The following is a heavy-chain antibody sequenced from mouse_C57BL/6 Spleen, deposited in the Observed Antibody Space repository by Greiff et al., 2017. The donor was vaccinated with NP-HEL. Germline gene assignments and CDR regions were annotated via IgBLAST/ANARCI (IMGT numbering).Heavy chain of an antibody. V-gene: IGHV1-62-2*01. CDR2: FYPGSGSI. CDR3: ARHEGRGHYYDYDGFAY. CDR1: GYTFTEYT. D-gene: IGHD2-4*01. J-gene: IGHJ3*01. Sequence: QVQLQQSGAELVKPGASVKLSCKASGYTFTEYTIHWVKQRSGQGLEWIGWFYPGSGSIKYNEKFKDKATLTADKSSSTVYMELSRLTSEDSAVYFCARHEGRGHYYDYDGFAYWGQGTLVTVSA.